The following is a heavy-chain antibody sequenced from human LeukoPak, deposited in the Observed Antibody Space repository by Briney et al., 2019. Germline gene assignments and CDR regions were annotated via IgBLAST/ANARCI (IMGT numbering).Heavy chain of an antibody. CDR1: GFTFSSYW. V-gene: IGHV3-7*01. J-gene: IGHJ3*02. CDR3: ARDSGKTSDAFDI. Sequence: GSLRLSCAASGFTFSSYWMSWVRQAPGKGLEWVANIKQDGSEKYYVDSVKGRFTISRDNAKNSLYLQMNSLRAEDTAVYYCARDSGKTSDAFDIWGQGTMVTVSS. CDR2: IKQDGSEK.